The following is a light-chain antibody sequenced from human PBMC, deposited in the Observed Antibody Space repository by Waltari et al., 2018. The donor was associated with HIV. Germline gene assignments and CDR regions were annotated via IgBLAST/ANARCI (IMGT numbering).Light chain of an antibody. J-gene: IGKJ2*03. Sequence: EIVMTPSPATLHVSPGERATLSCRASQSVSSNLAWYQQKPGQAPRLLIYGASTRATGIPARFSGSGSGTEFTLTISSLQSEDFAVYYCQQYNNWPYSFGQGTKLEIK. CDR2: GAS. V-gene: IGKV3-15*01. CDR1: QSVSSN. CDR3: QQYNNWPYS.